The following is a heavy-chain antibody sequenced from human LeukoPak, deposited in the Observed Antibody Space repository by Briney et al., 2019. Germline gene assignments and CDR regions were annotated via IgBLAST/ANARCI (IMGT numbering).Heavy chain of an antibody. D-gene: IGHD3-3*01. J-gene: IGHJ4*02. V-gene: IGHV3-15*01. CDR1: GFTFTDYW. CDR2: IKSKTDGGRT. CDR3: TTDYYDFWSGLGN. Sequence: PGGSLRLSCAASGFTFTDYWMSWVRQAPGKGLEWVGRIKSKTDGGRTDYAAPVKGRFTISRDDSKNTLYLQMNSLKTEDTAVYYCTTDYYDFWSGLGNWGQGALVTVSS.